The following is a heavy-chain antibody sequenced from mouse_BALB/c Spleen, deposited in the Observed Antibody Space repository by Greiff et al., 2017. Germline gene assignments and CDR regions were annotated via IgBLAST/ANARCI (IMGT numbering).Heavy chain of an antibody. Sequence: EVQVVESGGGLVQPGGSLRLSCATSGFTFTDYYMSWVRQPPGKTLEWLGFIRNKANGYTTEYSVSVKGRFTISRDNSQSILYLQMNTLRAEASATYYCERDGDYNAGFYAMDYWGQGTSVTVSS. CDR3: ERDGDYNAGFYAMDY. D-gene: IGHD1-1*01. CDR2: IRNKANGYTT. V-gene: IGHV7-3*02. CDR1: GFTFTDYY. J-gene: IGHJ4*01.